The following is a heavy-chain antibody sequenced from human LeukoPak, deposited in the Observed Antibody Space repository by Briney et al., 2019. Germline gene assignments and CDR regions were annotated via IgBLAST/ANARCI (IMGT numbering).Heavy chain of an antibody. Sequence: GGSLRLSCVASGFTFTDYGIHWVRQAPGKGLEWVSFIHYDGSNEYYADSVKGRFTVSRDSSKSTVFLQMSSLRLEDTAVYYCAKDWGVWGQGTLVTVSS. CDR3: AKDWGV. CDR2: IHYDGSNE. CDR1: GFTFTDYG. J-gene: IGHJ4*02. D-gene: IGHD3-16*01. V-gene: IGHV3-30*02.